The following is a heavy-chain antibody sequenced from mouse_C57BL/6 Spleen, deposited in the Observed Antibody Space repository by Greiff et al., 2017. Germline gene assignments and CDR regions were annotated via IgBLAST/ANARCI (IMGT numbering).Heavy chain of an antibody. Sequence: EVQLVESGPGLVKPSQSLSLTCSVTGYSITSGYYWNWIRQFPGNKLEWMGYISYDGSNNYNPSLKNRISITRDTSKNQFFLKLNSVTTEDTATYYCARGGREYYFDYWGQGTTLTVSS. V-gene: IGHV3-6*01. CDR3: ARGGREYYFDY. J-gene: IGHJ2*01. CDR1: GYSITSGYY. CDR2: ISYDGSN.